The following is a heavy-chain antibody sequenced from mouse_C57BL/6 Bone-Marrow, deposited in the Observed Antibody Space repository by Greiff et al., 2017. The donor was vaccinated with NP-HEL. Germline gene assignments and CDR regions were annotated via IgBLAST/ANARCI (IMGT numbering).Heavy chain of an antibody. J-gene: IGHJ2*01. CDR1: GFTFSSYG. D-gene: IGHD4-1*01. CDR3: ARHWETRYSFEY. Sequence: EVKVVESGGDLVKPGGSLKLSCAASGFTFSSYGMSWVRQTPDKRLEWVATISSGGSYTYYPDSVKGRFTISRDNDKNTLYLQMSSLKSEDTAMYYCARHWETRYSFEYWGQGTTLTVSS. V-gene: IGHV5-6*01. CDR2: ISSGGSYT.